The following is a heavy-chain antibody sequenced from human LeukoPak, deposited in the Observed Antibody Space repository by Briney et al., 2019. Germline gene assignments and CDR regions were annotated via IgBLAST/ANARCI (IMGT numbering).Heavy chain of an antibody. J-gene: IGHJ6*04. V-gene: IGHV3-48*03. CDR2: ISSSGSTI. CDR1: GFTFSTFE. CDR3: AELGITMIGGV. Sequence: GGSLRLSCAASGFTFSTFEMNWVRQAPGKGLEWVSYISSSGSTIYYADSVKGRFTISRDNAKNSLYLQMNSLRAEDTAVYYCAELGITMIGGVWGKGTTVTISS. D-gene: IGHD3-10*02.